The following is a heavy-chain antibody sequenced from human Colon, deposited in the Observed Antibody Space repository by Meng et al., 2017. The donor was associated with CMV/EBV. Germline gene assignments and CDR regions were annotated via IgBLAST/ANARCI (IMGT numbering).Heavy chain of an antibody. CDR1: GFSFSGSW. J-gene: IGHJ4*02. Sequence: GGPLRLSCAASGFSFSGSWMTWVRQAPGRGLEWVANINEDGSETSYVASVRGRFTISRDNARGSLFLQMKSLRAEDTAMYYCVRTTWIQVLDFWGQGALVTVSS. D-gene: IGHD5-18*01. V-gene: IGHV3-7*01. CDR2: INEDGSET. CDR3: VRTTWIQVLDF.